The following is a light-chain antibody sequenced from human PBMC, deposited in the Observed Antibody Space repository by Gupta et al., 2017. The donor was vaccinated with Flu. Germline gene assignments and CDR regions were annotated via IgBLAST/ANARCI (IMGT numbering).Light chain of an antibody. Sequence: DVVMTQSPLSLPVTLGQPASISCRSSQSLVYTDGDTYLSWFHQRPGQSPRPLIYNVSNRDSGVPDRFSGSGSGTDLTLKISRVEADDVGVYYCMQGTHWPRTFGQGTKVEIE. CDR3: MQGTHWPRT. J-gene: IGKJ1*01. CDR1: QSLVYTDGDTY. V-gene: IGKV2-30*01. CDR2: NVS.